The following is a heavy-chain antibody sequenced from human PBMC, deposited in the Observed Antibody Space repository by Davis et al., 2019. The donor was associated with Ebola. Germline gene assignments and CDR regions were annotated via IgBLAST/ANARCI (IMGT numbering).Heavy chain of an antibody. CDR2: INPYSGGT. J-gene: IGHJ6*04. D-gene: IGHD2-21*02. V-gene: IGHV1-2*06. Sequence: ASVKVSCKASGYTFTGYYIQWVRQAPGQGLEWMGRINPYSGGTNYAQKFQGRVTMTRDTSISTAYMELSSLRSDDTAVYYCARVRYCGGDCSRHYYYGMDVWGKGTTVTVSS. CDR1: GYTFTGYY. CDR3: ARVRYCGGDCSRHYYYGMDV.